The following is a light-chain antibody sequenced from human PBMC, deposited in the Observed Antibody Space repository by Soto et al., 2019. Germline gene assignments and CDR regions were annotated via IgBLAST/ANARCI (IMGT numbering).Light chain of an antibody. CDR2: GAS. CDR1: QSTKNY. J-gene: IGKJ5*01. V-gene: IGKV1-39*01. Sequence: DIQMTQSPSSLSAAIGDRVTITCRASQSTKNYLNWYQHKPGAAPKLLIFGASNLESGVPSRFSSSGSGTEFTLSISSLQPEEFATYYCQQGYSTTPLTFGQGTRVEIK. CDR3: QQGYSTTPLT.